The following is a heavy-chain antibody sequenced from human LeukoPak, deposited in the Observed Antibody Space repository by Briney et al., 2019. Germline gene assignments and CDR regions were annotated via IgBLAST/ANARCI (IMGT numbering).Heavy chain of an antibody. Sequence: ASVKVSCKASGYTFTSYAMHWVRQAPGQRLERMGWINAGNGNTKYSQKFQGRVTITRDTSASTAYMELSSLRSEDTAVYYCARDQWNDDAFDIWGQGTMVTVSS. V-gene: IGHV1-3*01. CDR1: GYTFTSYA. CDR2: INAGNGNT. J-gene: IGHJ3*02. CDR3: ARDQWNDDAFDI. D-gene: IGHD1-1*01.